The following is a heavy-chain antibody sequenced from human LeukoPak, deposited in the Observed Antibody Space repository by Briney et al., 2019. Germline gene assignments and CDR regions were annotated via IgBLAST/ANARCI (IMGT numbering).Heavy chain of an antibody. CDR1: GFTFSSYS. Sequence: PGGSLRLSCAASGFTFSSYSMNWVRQAPGKGLEWVSSISSSSSYIYYADSVKGRFTISRDNAKNSLYLQMNSLRAEDTAVYYCARDLSIAAAGIRNYYYYGMDVWGQGTTVTVSS. J-gene: IGHJ6*02. CDR2: ISSSSSYI. V-gene: IGHV3-21*04. CDR3: ARDLSIAAAGIRNYYYYGMDV. D-gene: IGHD6-13*01.